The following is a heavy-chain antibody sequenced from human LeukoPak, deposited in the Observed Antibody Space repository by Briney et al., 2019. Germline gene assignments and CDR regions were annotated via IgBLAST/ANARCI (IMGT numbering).Heavy chain of an antibody. CDR2: IYYTGRT. Sequence: SETLSLTCIVSGGPISVDYWNWIRQAPGKGLEWIGYIYYTGRTKYNPSLASRLTISIDTSKNQFSLKLSSVTAADTAMYYCAKSNGYGLIDYWGQGTLVTVSS. CDR3: AKSNGYGLIDY. J-gene: IGHJ4*02. V-gene: IGHV4-59*08. D-gene: IGHD5-12*01. CDR1: GGPISVDY.